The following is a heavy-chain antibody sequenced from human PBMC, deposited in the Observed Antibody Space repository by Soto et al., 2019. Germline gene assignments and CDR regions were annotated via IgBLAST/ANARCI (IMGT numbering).Heavy chain of an antibody. V-gene: IGHV4-34*12. CDR3: ARCKRYAMAY. D-gene: IGHD3-16*01. CDR1: GGSFSGYY. J-gene: IGHJ4*02. CDR2: IIHSGSI. Sequence: QVQLQQWGAGLLKPSETLSLTCAVYGGSFSGYYWSWIRQPPGKGLEWIGEIIHSGSINYNPSLKSRVTISVDTSKNQFSLKLSSVTAADTAVYYCARCKRYAMAYWGQGTLVTVSS.